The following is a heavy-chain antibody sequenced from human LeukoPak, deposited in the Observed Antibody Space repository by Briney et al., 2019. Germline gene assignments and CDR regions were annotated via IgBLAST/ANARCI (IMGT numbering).Heavy chain of an antibody. V-gene: IGHV1-24*01. Sequence: VASVKLSCKVSGYALTELSMHWVRHAPAKGLEWMGVFDPEDGETIYAQKFQGRVTMTEDTSTDTAYMELSSLRSEDTAVYYCATASYCSSTSCPLIAYYFDYWGQGTLVTVSS. D-gene: IGHD2-2*01. CDR3: ATASYCSSTSCPLIAYYFDY. CDR1: GYALTELS. J-gene: IGHJ4*02. CDR2: FDPEDGET.